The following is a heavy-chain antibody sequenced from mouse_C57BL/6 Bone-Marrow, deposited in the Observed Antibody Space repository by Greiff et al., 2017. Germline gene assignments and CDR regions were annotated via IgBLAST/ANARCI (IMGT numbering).Heavy chain of an antibody. Sequence: QVQLQQPGAELVKPGASVKMSCTASGYTFTSYWITWVKQRPGQGLEWIGDIYPGSGSTNYNEKFKSKATLAVDTSSSTAYMQLSSLTSEDSAVYYCARGTACYAMDYWGQGTSVTVSS. CDR2: IYPGSGST. CDR3: ARGTACYAMDY. J-gene: IGHJ4*01. V-gene: IGHV1-55*01. CDR1: GYTFTSYW. D-gene: IGHD3-3*01.